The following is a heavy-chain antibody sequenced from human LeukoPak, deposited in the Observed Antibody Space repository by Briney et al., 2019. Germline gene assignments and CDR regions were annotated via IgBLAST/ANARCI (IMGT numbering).Heavy chain of an antibody. J-gene: IGHJ4*02. V-gene: IGHV4-30-4*08. CDR3: ARDSRTPRTGDYYFDY. D-gene: IGHD7-27*01. CDR1: GGSISSGDCY. CDR2: IYYSGST. Sequence: SQTLSLTCTVSGGSISSGDCYWSWIRQPPGKGLEWIGYIYYSGSTYYNPSLKSRVTISVDTSKNQFSLKLSSVTAADTAVYYCARDSRTPRTGDYYFDYWGQGTLVTVSS.